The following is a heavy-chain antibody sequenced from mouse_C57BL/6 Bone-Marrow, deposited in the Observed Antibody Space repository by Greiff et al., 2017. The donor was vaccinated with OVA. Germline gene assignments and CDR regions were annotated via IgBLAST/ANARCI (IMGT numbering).Heavy chain of an antibody. CDR1: GYTFTSYW. V-gene: IGHV1-72*01. Sequence: QVQLQQSGAELVKPGASVKLSCKASGYTFTSYWMHWVKQRPGRGLEWIGRIDPNSGGTKYNEKFKSKATLTVDKPSSTAYMQLSSLTSEDSAVYYCARDYYGSSYLWYFDVWGTGTTVTVSS. CDR2: IDPNSGGT. CDR3: ARDYYGSSYLWYFDV. D-gene: IGHD1-1*01. J-gene: IGHJ1*03.